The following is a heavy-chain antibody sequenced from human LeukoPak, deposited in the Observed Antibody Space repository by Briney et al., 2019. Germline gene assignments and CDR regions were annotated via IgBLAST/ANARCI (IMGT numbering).Heavy chain of an antibody. CDR2: IYYSGSI. Sequence: SETLSLTCTVSGGSISSYYWSWIRQPPGKGLEWIGYIYYSGSINYNPSLKGRVTISVDTSKNQFSLKLSSVTAADTAVYYCARVGYDFWSGYYYYYMDVWGKGTTVTVSS. J-gene: IGHJ6*03. D-gene: IGHD3-3*01. V-gene: IGHV4-59*01. CDR1: GGSISSYY. CDR3: ARVGYDFWSGYYYYYMDV.